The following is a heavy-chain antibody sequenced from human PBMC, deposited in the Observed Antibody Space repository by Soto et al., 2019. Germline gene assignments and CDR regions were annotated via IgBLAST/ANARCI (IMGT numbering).Heavy chain of an antibody. Sequence: VQLVESGGGLVQPGGSLRLPCAASGFTFTDHYMDWVRQAPGKGLEWVGRARNKVNSYIIAYAASVKGRFLISRDDSKNSLYLQMNSLKTEDTAVYFCARLKGSSFDFWGQGTLVTVSS. CDR1: GFTFTDHY. CDR2: ARNKVNSYII. J-gene: IGHJ4*02. V-gene: IGHV3-72*01. CDR3: ARLKGSSFDF. D-gene: IGHD6-6*01.